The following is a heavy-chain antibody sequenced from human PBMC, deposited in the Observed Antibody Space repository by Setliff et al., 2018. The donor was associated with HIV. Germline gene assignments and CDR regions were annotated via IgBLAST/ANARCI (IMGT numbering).Heavy chain of an antibody. Sequence: SETLSLTCVVYGESFSGYYWSWIRQPPGKGLEWIGEINHSGSTNYNPSLKSRVTISLDTSKNQFSLKLSSVTAADTSVYYCARESPHGGDYILTTYYMDVWGKGTTVTVSS. D-gene: IGHD4-17*01. CDR3: ARESPHGGDYILTTYYMDV. CDR2: INHSGST. J-gene: IGHJ6*03. V-gene: IGHV4-34*01. CDR1: GESFSGYY.